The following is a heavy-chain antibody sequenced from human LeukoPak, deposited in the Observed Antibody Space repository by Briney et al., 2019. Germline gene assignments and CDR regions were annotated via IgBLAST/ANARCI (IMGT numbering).Heavy chain of an antibody. V-gene: IGHV1-3*01. D-gene: IGHD4-17*01. CDR2: INAGNGNA. CDR1: GYTFTSYA. Sequence: ASVKVSCKASGYTFTSYAMHWVRQAPGQRLEWMGWINAGNGNAKYSQKFQGRITITRDTSASTAYMELSSLRSEDTAVYYCARSGITVTTMDNWWFGDWFDPWGQGTLVTVSS. J-gene: IGHJ5*02. CDR3: ARSGITVTTMDNWWFGDWFDP.